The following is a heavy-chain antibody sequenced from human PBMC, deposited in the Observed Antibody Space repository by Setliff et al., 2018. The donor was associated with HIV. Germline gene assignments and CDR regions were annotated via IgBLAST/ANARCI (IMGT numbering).Heavy chain of an antibody. Sequence: KPSETLSLTCSVYGTSFSDHYWSWVRQTPGKGLEWIGEMNQSGSTNYNPSLKSRVTISVDTSKNQFSLKLSSVTAADTAVYYCARKGSIAARRYDYWGQGTLVTVSS. CDR3: ARKGSIAARRYDY. CDR2: MNQSGST. V-gene: IGHV4-34*01. CDR1: GTSFSDHY. J-gene: IGHJ4*02. D-gene: IGHD6-6*01.